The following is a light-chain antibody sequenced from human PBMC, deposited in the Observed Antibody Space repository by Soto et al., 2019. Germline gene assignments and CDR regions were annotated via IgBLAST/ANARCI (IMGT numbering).Light chain of an antibody. CDR3: QQYNNWPRT. V-gene: IGKV3-15*01. CDR2: GAS. CDR1: QSVSSN. Sequence: EIVMTQSPATLSVSPGERATLSCRASQSVSSNLAWYQQKPGQAPRLLIYGASTRATGIPARFSGSGSGTEFTLTISSLQSEDFAVYYCQQYNNWPRTFGQGTQVEIQ. J-gene: IGKJ1*01.